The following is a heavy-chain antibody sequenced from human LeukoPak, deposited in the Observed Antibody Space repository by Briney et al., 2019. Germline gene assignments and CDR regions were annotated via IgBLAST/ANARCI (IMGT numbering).Heavy chain of an antibody. CDR2: IKEDGTIK. J-gene: IGHJ4*02. CDR3: GNVE. Sequence: GGSLRLSCAAPGFLFRNYWMSWVRQAPGKGLEWVANIKEDGTIKYYVDSVKGRFTISRDNAKKSLYLQMNSLRVDDTAVYYCGNVEWGQGIVVTVSS. V-gene: IGHV3-7*01. CDR1: GFLFRNYW.